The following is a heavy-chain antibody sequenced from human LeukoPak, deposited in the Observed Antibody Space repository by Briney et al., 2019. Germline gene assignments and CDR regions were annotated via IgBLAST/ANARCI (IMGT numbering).Heavy chain of an antibody. D-gene: IGHD3-22*01. CDR1: GFTFSSYS. V-gene: IGHV3-21*01. J-gene: IGHJ4*02. CDR2: ISSSSSYI. Sequence: GGSLRLSCAASGFTFSSYSMNWVRQAPGKGLEWVSSISSSSSYIYYADSVKGRFTISRDNAKNSLYLQMNSLRAEDTAAYYCARAGHSSGYDFDYWGQGTLVTVSS. CDR3: ARAGHSSGYDFDY.